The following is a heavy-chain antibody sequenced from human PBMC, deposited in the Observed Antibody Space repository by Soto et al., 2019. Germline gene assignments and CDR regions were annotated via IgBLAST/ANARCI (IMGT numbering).Heavy chain of an antibody. CDR2: ISNDGSNK. CDR1: GFNFSTYG. J-gene: IGHJ4*02. D-gene: IGHD2-15*01. Sequence: QVQLVESGGGVVQPGRSLRLSCAASGFNFSTYGMDWVRQVPGKGLEWVAVISNDGSNKYYANSVKGRFTISRDNSKNILYLQMISPRSEDTAVYYCAKLKRVAPVSYFDHWGQGTLVTVSS. V-gene: IGHV3-30*18. CDR3: AKLKRVAPVSYFDH.